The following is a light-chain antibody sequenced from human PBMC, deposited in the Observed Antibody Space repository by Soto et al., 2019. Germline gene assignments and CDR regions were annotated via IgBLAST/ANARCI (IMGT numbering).Light chain of an antibody. CDR2: KAS. V-gene: IGKV1-5*03. CDR1: QSISSW. J-gene: IGKJ4*01. CDR3: QRYDSYSLT. Sequence: DIQMTQSPSTLSASVGDRVTITCRASQSISSWLAWYQQKPGKAPKLLIYKASSLESGVPSRFSGSGSGTEFTLTISSLQPDDFVTYYCQRYDSYSLTFGGGTKVEIK.